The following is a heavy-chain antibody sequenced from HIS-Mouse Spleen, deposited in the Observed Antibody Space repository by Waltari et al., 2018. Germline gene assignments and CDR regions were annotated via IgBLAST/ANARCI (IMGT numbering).Heavy chain of an antibody. J-gene: IGHJ3*02. CDR2: INPNSGGT. Sequence: QVQLGQSGAEVKKPGASVKLSCKASGSPFTGDYMNVERQAHGQGLEWMGWINPNSGGTNYAQKFQGRVTMTRDTSISTAYMELSRLRSDDTAVYYCARDSPTQLGGDAFDIWGQGTMVTVSS. CDR3: ARDSPTQLGGDAFDI. D-gene: IGHD3-10*01. CDR1: GSPFTGDY. V-gene: IGHV1-2*02.